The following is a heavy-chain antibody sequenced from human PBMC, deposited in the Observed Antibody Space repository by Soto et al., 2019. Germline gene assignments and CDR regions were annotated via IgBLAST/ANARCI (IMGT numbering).Heavy chain of an antibody. CDR2: ISGSGASS. Sequence: GGSLRLSCAASGFIFSNFAMSWVRQAPGKGLEWVSGISGSGASSYYADSVKGRFTISRDNSKNTLYLQMNSLRVEDTAVYYCAKGPPRSRNNWFDPCGQGILVTVSS. J-gene: IGHJ5*02. CDR3: AKGPPRSRNNWFDP. D-gene: IGHD6-13*01. V-gene: IGHV3-23*01. CDR1: GFIFSNFA.